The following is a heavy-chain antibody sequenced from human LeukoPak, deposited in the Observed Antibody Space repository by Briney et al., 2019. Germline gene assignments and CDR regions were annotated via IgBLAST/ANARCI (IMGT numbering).Heavy chain of an antibody. Sequence: ASVKVSCKASGYTFTGYYMHWVRQAPGQGLEWMGRINPNSGGTNYAQKFQGSVTMTRDTSISTAYMELSRLRSDDTAVYYCARDDCGSGSYYNPFDYWGQGTLVTVSS. J-gene: IGHJ4*02. D-gene: IGHD3-10*01. CDR2: INPNSGGT. CDR3: ARDDCGSGSYYNPFDY. CDR1: GYTFTGYY. V-gene: IGHV1-2*06.